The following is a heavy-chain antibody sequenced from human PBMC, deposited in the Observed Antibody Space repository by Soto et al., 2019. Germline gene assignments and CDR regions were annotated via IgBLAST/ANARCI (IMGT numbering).Heavy chain of an antibody. CDR1: GYSFTSYW. Sequence: EVQLVQSGAEVKKPGESLKISCKGSGYSFTSYWIGWVRQMPGKGLEWMGIIYPGDSDTRYSPSFQGQVTISADKSISTAYLQWSSLKASDTAMYYCARQMGYGYCSGGSCHETWFDPWGQGTLVTVSS. V-gene: IGHV5-51*01. CDR3: ARQMGYGYCSGGSCHETWFDP. CDR2: IYPGDSDT. J-gene: IGHJ5*02. D-gene: IGHD2-15*01.